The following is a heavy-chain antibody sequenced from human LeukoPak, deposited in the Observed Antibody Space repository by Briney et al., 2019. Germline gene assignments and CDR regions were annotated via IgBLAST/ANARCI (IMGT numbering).Heavy chain of an antibody. CDR1: GFTVSSNY. CDR3: ARDLRL. Sequence: GGSLRLSCVASGFTVSSNYMSWVCQAPGKGLEWVSSITSSSNYIYYASSVRGRFTISRDNAKNSLYLQMNSLRAEDTAVYYCARDLRLWGQGTLVTVSS. V-gene: IGHV3-21*01. J-gene: IGHJ4*02. CDR2: ITSSSNYI.